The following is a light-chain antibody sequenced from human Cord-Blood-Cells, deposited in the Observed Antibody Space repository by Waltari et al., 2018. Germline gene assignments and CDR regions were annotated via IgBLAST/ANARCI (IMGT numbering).Light chain of an antibody. J-gene: IGKJ2*01. Sequence: EIVLTQSPATLSLSPGDRATLSCRASQSVSSYLACYQQKPGQAPRLLIYDASNRATGIPARFSGSVSGTDFTLTISSLEPEDFAVYYCQQRSNWPPYTFGQGTKLEIK. V-gene: IGKV3-11*01. CDR3: QQRSNWPPYT. CDR1: QSVSSY. CDR2: DAS.